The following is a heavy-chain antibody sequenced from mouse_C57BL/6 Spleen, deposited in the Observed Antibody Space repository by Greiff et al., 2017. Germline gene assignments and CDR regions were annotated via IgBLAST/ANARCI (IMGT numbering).Heavy chain of an antibody. CDR1: GYAFTNYL. D-gene: IGHD2-5*01. J-gene: IGHJ3*01. Sequence: VQLQQSGAELVMPGTSVKVSCKASGYAFTNYLIEWVKQRPGQGLEWIGVINPGSGGTNYNEKFKGKATLTADKSSSTAYMQLSSLTSEDSAVYFCARSYSNYPWFAYWGQGTLVTVSA. CDR2: INPGSGGT. V-gene: IGHV1-54*01. CDR3: ARSYSNYPWFAY.